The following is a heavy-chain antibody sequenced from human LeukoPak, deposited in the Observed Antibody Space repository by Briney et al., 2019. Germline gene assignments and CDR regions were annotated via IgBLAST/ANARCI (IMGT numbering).Heavy chain of an antibody. V-gene: IGHV4-61*02. CDR3: ARSLYGDYDFGY. Sequence: PSQTLSLTCTVSGGSISSGSYYWSWIRQPAGKGLEWIGRIYTSGSTNYNPSLKSRVTISLDKSNNQFSLKLSSVTAADTAVYYCARSLYGDYDFGYWGQGTLVTVSS. J-gene: IGHJ4*02. CDR2: IYTSGST. CDR1: GGSISSGSYY. D-gene: IGHD4-17*01.